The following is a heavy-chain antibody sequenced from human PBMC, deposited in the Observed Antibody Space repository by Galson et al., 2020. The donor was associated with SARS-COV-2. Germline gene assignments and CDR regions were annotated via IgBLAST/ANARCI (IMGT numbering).Heavy chain of an antibody. D-gene: IGHD3-22*01. CDR3: ATVAYYDSSGPQMYYFDY. V-gene: IGHV1-24*01. Sequence: ASVKVSCKVSGHTLTESSMHWVRQAPGKGIEWMGGINPEDGETIYAQKFQGRVTMTEDTSTDTAYMELSSLRSEDTAVYYCATVAYYDSSGPQMYYFDYWGQGTLVTVSS. CDR1: GHTLTESS. CDR2: INPEDGET. J-gene: IGHJ4*02.